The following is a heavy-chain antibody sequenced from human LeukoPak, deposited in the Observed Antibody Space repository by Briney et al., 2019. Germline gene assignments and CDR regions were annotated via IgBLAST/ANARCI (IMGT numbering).Heavy chain of an antibody. CDR2: ISAYNGNK. D-gene: IGHD6-13*01. CDR1: GYTFTSYG. V-gene: IGHV1-18*01. Sequence: ASVKVSCKASGYTFTSYGIRWVGPAPGQGLEGVEWISAYNGNKNYPPKLQGTGTMTTDTSTSTAYMELRSLRSDGTAVYYCARVGGSPTYRLISAAGPGDYYYYYMDVWGKGTTVTVSS. J-gene: IGHJ6*03. CDR3: ARVGGSPTYRLISAAGPGDYYYYYMDV.